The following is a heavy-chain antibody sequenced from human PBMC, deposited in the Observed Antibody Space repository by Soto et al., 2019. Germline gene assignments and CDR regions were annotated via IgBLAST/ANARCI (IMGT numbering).Heavy chain of an antibody. CDR3: ARDSISWYNCFDP. J-gene: IGHJ5*02. CDR1: GFTFSSYE. V-gene: IGHV3-48*03. D-gene: IGHD6-13*01. CDR2: ISSSGSTI. Sequence: GGSLRLSCAASGFTFSSYEMNWVRQAPGKGLEWVSYISSSGSTIYYADSVKGRFTISRDNAKNSLYLQMNSLRAEDTAVYYCARDSISWYNCFDPWGEGTPVTV.